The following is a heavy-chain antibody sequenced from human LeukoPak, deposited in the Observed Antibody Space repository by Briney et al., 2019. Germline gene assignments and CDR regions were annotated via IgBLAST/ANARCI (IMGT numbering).Heavy chain of an antibody. J-gene: IGHJ4*02. D-gene: IGHD6-19*01. CDR2: ISGSGSST. V-gene: IGHV3-23*01. CDR1: EFTFSDYA. CDR3: ARPGSSGWPPRGPYFDY. Sequence: GGSLRLSCAASEFTFSDYAMSWVRQTPGKGLEWVSAISGSGSSTYDADSVKGRFTISRDNSKNTLYLQMNSLRVEDTAAYYCARPGSSGWPPRGPYFDYWGQGILVTVSS.